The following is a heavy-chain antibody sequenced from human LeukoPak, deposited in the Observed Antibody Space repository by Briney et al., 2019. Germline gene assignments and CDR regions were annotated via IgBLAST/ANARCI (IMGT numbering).Heavy chain of an antibody. V-gene: IGHV4-38-2*02. Sequence: SETLSLTCTVSGYSISSGYYWGWIRQPPGKGLEWIGSIYHSGSTYYNPSLKSRVTISVDTSKNQFSLKLSSVTAADTAVYYCARGIPWGEGGYFQHWGQGTLVTVSS. J-gene: IGHJ1*01. CDR2: IYHSGST. CDR1: GYSISSGYY. D-gene: IGHD3-16*01. CDR3: ARGIPWGEGGYFQH.